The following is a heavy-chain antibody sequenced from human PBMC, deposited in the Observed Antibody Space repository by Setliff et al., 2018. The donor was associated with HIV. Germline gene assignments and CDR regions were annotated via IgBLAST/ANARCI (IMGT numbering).Heavy chain of an antibody. CDR3: AGGMGATKGSWFEP. V-gene: IGHV4-4*07. Sequence: PSETLSLTCTVSGGSISSYYWSWIRQPAGKGLEWIGRIYASGRTNYNPSLKSRVTLSVDTSKNQFSLKVTSVSAADTAVYYCAGGMGATKGSWFEPWGQGTLVTVSS. J-gene: IGHJ5*02. D-gene: IGHD6-13*01. CDR1: GGSISSYY. CDR2: IYASGRT.